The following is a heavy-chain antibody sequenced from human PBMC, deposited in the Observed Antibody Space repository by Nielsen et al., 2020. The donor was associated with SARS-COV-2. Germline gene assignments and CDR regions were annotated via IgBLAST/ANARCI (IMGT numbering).Heavy chain of an antibody. CDR3: ARARGAYGDYYYYYTDV. J-gene: IGHJ6*03. D-gene: IGHD4-17*01. Sequence: WIRQSPSRGLEWLGRTYYRSKWYNDYAVSVKSRITINPDTSKNQFSLHLNSVTPEDTAAYYCARARGAYGDYYYYYTDVWGKGTTVTVSS. CDR2: TYYRSKWYN. V-gene: IGHV6-1*01.